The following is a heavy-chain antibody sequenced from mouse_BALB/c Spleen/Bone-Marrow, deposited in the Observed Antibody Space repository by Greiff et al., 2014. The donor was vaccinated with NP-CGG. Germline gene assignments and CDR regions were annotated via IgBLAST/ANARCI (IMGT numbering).Heavy chain of an antibody. CDR3: ARSFAMDY. CDR1: GYAFTNYN. Sequence: VQLKESGPELVKPGASVKVSCKASGYAFTNYNMYWVKQCHGKSLEWIGYFDPYNGGTSYNQKFKGKATLTVDKSSSTAYMHHNSLTSEDSAVYYCARSFAMDYWGQGTSVTVSS. CDR2: FDPYNGGT. V-gene: IGHV1S135*01. J-gene: IGHJ4*01.